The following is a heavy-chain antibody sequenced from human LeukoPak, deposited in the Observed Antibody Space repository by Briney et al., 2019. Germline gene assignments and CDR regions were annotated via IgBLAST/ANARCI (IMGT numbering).Heavy chain of an antibody. J-gene: IGHJ4*02. CDR2: IKQDGSEK. CDR3: ARDRYLYDSSGKFDD. CDR1: GFTFSSYW. V-gene: IGHV3-7*01. D-gene: IGHD3-22*01. Sequence: PGGALRLSCAASGFTFSSYWMSWVRQAPGKGVEGVANIKQDGSEKYYVDSVKGRCTISRDNAKNSLYLQMNSLRAEDTAVYYCARDRYLYDSSGKFDDWGQGTLVTVSS.